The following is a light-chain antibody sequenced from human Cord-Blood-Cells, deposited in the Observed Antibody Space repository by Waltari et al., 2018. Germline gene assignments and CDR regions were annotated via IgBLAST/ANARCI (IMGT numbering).Light chain of an antibody. CDR3: CSYAGSSTSV. V-gene: IGLV2-23*01. Sequence: QSALTQPASVSGSPGQSITISCTGTSSDVGSYNLVSWYQQHPGKAPKLMIYEGSKRPSGVSNRFSGSKSGNTAPLTISGLQAEDEADYYCCSYAGSSTSVFGGGTKLTVL. J-gene: IGLJ3*02. CDR2: EGS. CDR1: SSDVGSYNL.